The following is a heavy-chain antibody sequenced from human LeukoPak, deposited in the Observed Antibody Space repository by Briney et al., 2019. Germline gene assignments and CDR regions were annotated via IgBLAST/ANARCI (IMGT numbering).Heavy chain of an antibody. CDR3: ARGRWAARPKYYYYMDV. V-gene: IGHV1-8*03. CDR1: GYTFTSYG. J-gene: IGHJ6*03. CDR2: MNPNTGNT. D-gene: IGHD6-6*01. Sequence: ASVKVSCKASGYTFTSYGISWVRQAPGQGLEWMGRMNPNTGNTGYAQKFQGRVTITRDTSISTAYMELSSLRSEDTAVYYCARGRWAARPKYYYYMDVWGKGTTVTVSS.